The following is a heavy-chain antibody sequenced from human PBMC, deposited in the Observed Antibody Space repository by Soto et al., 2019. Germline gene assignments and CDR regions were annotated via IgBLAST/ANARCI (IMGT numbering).Heavy chain of an antibody. D-gene: IGHD3-3*01. CDR3: AHTGLYYDFWSGYYGGLDY. Sequence: SLRLSCAASGFTFSSYAMSWVRQAPGKGLEWVSAISGSGGSTYYADSVKGRFTISRDNSKNTLYLQMNSLRAEDTAVYYCAHTGLYYDFWSGYYGGLDYWGQGTLVTVSS. CDR1: GFTFSSYA. CDR2: ISGSGGST. V-gene: IGHV3-23*01. J-gene: IGHJ4*02.